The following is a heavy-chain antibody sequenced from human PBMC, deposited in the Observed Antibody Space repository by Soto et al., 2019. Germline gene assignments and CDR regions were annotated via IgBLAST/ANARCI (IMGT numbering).Heavy chain of an antibody. V-gene: IGHV3-21*01. CDR2: ITSNSVYV. CDR1: GFTFSDFD. CDR3: ARDLSGGNYYYHGLDV. J-gene: IGHJ6*02. Sequence: EVQLVESGGGLVNPGGSLRLSCAVSGFTFSDFDMSWVRQAPGKGLEWVSSITSNSVYVYYADSLKGRFTISRDNAKSSLYLQMNSLRADDTAVYYCARDLSGGNYYYHGLDVWVQGTTVTVSS. D-gene: IGHD1-26*01.